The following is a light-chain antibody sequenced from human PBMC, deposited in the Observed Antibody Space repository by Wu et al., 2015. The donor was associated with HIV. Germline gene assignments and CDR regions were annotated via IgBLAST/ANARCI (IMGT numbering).Light chain of an antibody. CDR1: QSISSW. CDR2: KAS. Sequence: DIQMTQSPSTLSASVGDRVTITCRASQSISSWLAWYQQKPGKAPKLLIYKASGLQSGVPLRFSGSGSGTEFTLAISSLQPDDFATYYCQQYNSYWTFGQGTKVEIK. J-gene: IGKJ1*01. V-gene: IGKV1-5*03. CDR3: QQYNSYWT.